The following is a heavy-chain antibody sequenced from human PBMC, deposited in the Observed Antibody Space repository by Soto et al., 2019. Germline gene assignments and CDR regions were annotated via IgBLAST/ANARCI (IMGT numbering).Heavy chain of an antibody. CDR2: IIPIFGTA. CDR1: GGTFSSYA. CDR3: ASHGITGTWVYYYGMDV. J-gene: IGHJ6*02. V-gene: IGHV1-69*14. D-gene: IGHD1-7*01. Sequence: QVQLVQSGAEVKKPGSSVKVSCKASGGTFSSYAISWVRQAPGQGLEWMGGIIPIFGTANYAQKFQGRVTSTADKSTSTAYMERSSLRSENTAVYYCASHGITGTWVYYYGMDVWGQGPTVTASS.